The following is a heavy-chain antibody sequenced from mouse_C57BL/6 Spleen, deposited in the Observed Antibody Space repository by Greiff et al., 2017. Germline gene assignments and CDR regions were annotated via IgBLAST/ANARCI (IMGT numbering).Heavy chain of an antibody. CDR3: AKDRGSSQGYFDV. CDR1: GFSLTSYG. D-gene: IGHD1-1*01. V-gene: IGHV2-5*01. J-gene: IGHJ1*03. CDR2: IWRGGST. Sequence: VQLQESGPGLVQPSQSLSITCTVSGFSLTSYGVHWVRQSPGKGLEWLGVIWRGGSTDYNAAFMSRLSITKDNSKSQVFFKMNSPQADDTAIYCCAKDRGSSQGYFDVWGTGTTVTVSS.